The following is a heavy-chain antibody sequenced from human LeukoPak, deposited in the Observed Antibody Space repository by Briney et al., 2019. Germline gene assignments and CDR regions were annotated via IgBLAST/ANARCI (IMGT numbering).Heavy chain of an antibody. CDR3: ARLGFGELLSDY. D-gene: IGHD3-10*01. Sequence: MSSETLSLTCTVSGGSISSYYWSWIRQPPGKGLEWIGYIYYSGSTNYNPSLKSRVTISVDTSKNQFSLKLSSVTAADTAVYYCARLGFGELLSDYWGQGTLVTVSS. CDR2: IYYSGST. J-gene: IGHJ4*02. V-gene: IGHV4-59*08. CDR1: GGSISSYY.